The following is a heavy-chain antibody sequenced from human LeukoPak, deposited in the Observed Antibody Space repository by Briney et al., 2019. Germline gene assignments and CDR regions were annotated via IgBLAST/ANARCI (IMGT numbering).Heavy chain of an antibody. V-gene: IGHV3-7*03. CDR2: VNQGGTEK. CDR3: AKAGGSGYYNDAFDI. J-gene: IGHJ3*02. Sequence: GGSLRLSCAASGFTFSSQWMSWVRQAPGKGLEWVANVNQGGTEKYYVDSVKGRFTISRDNAENSLYLQMNSLRAEDTALYYCAKAGGSGYYNDAFDIWGQGTMVTVSS. D-gene: IGHD3-22*01. CDR1: GFTFSSQW.